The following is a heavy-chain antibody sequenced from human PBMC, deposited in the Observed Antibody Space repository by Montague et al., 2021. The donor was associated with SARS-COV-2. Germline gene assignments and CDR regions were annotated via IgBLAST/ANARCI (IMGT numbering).Heavy chain of an antibody. CDR1: GFTFRSYS. J-gene: IGHJ4*02. Sequence: SLRLSCAASGFTFRSYSMNWVRQAPGKGLEWVSSVSSSSSYIYYADSVKGRFTISRDNAKNSLYLQMNSLRAEDTAVYYCARDDFRIAAAVFDYWGQGTLVTVS. V-gene: IGHV3-21*01. D-gene: IGHD6-13*01. CDR2: VSSSSSYI. CDR3: ARDDFRIAAAVFDY.